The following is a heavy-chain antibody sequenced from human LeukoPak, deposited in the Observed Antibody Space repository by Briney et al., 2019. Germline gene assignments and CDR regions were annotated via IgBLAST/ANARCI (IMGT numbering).Heavy chain of an antibody. D-gene: IGHD2-2*01. V-gene: IGHV3-33*06. Sequence: GGSLRLSCVASGFIFSSYGMHWVHQAPGKGLEWVAVIWSDGINENYADSVKGRFTISRDNSKNTVDLQMNSLRVEDTAVYYCAKDYPPEGPNIVVVPGAVYYYMDVWGTGTTVTVSS. CDR2: IWSDGINE. J-gene: IGHJ6*03. CDR1: GFIFSSYG. CDR3: AKDYPPEGPNIVVVPGAVYYYMDV.